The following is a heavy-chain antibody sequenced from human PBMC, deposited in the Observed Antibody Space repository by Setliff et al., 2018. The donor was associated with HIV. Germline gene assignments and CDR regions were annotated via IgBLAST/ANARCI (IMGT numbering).Heavy chain of an antibody. D-gene: IGHD3-22*01. Sequence: VSGGSISSYYWSWIRQPPGKGLEWIGYIYYSGSTNYNPSLKSRVTISVDTSKNQFSLKLSSVTAADTAVYYCARRSLEYYYDSSATGAFDIWGQGTMVTVSS. CDR3: ARRSLEYYYDSSATGAFDI. CDR1: GGSISSYY. CDR2: IYYSGST. J-gene: IGHJ3*02. V-gene: IGHV4-59*01.